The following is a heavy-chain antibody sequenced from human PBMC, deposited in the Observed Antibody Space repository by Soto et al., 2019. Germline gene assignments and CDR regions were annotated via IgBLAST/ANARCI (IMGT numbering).Heavy chain of an antibody. D-gene: IGHD1-1*01. CDR1: GYTFTSYD. Sequence: QVQLVQSGAEVKKPGASVKVSCKASGYTFTSYDINWVRQATGQGLEWMGWMNPNSGNTGYAQKFQGRVTMTRNTSISTAYMELSSLRSEVRAVYYCARERTGTTSMDVWGQGTTVTVSS. CDR2: MNPNSGNT. J-gene: IGHJ6*02. CDR3: ARERTGTTSMDV. V-gene: IGHV1-8*01.